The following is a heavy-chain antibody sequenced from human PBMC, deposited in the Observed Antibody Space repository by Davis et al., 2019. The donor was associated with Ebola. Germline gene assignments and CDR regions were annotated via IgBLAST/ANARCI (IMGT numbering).Heavy chain of an antibody. V-gene: IGHV4-34*01. Sequence: PSETLSLTCAVYGGSFSGYYWSWIRQPPGKGLEWIGEINHSGSTNYNPSLKSRVTISVDTSKNQFSLKLSSVTAADTAVYYCARGGPRGRAFDIWGQGTMVTVSS. CDR2: INHSGST. CDR3: ARGGPRGRAFDI. J-gene: IGHJ3*02. CDR1: GGSFSGYY. D-gene: IGHD3-10*01.